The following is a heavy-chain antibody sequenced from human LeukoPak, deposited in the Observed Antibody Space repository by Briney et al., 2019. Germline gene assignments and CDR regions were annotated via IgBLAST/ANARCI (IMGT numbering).Heavy chain of an antibody. CDR2: IYYTGST. CDR1: GGSISSSNNY. D-gene: IGHD2-21*02. V-gene: IGHV4-39*07. CDR3: ARDVAYCGGDCFYGMDV. Sequence: SETLSLTCTVSGGSISSSNNYWGWIRQPPGKGLEWIGSIYYTGSTYYSPSLESRVTISVDTSKNQFSLKLSSVTAADTAVYYCARDVAYCGGDCFYGMDVWGQGTTVTVSS. J-gene: IGHJ6*02.